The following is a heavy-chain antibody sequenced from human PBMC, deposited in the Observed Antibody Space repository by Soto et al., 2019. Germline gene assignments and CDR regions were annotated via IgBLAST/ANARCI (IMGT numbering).Heavy chain of an antibody. CDR1: GGSISSYY. D-gene: IGHD3-16*01. CDR2: IYYSGST. V-gene: IGHV4-59*01. Sequence: QVQLQESGTGLVKPSETLFLTCTVSGGSISSYYWSLIRQPPGKGLEWIGYIYYSGSTNYNPSLNGRVTMSVITSKNQFSPKLSSGTAADTSVYYCARTLYYDYICGSPIFDHWGRGTLVTVSS. J-gene: IGHJ5*02. CDR3: ARTLYYDYICGSPIFDH.